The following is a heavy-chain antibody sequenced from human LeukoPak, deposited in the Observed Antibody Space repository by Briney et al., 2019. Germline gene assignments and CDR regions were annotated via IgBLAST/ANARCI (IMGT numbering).Heavy chain of an antibody. CDR1: GYTFTNYY. Sequence: ASVKVSCKASGYTFTNYYMHWVRQAPGQGLEWMGMINPSGGSTSYAQEFQGRVTMTRDTSTSTVYMELSSLRSEDSAVYYCARDTPNCSGGSCYSGDAFDIWGQGTMVTVSS. CDR3: ARDTPNCSGGSCYSGDAFDI. V-gene: IGHV1-46*03. J-gene: IGHJ3*02. D-gene: IGHD2-15*01. CDR2: INPSGGST.